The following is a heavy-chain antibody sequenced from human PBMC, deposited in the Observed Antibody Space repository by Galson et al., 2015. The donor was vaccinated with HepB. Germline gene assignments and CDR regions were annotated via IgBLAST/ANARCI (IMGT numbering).Heavy chain of an antibody. CDR1: GFTFSSYA. D-gene: IGHD6-19*01. V-gene: IGHV3-23*01. Sequence: SLRLSCAASGFTFSSYAMSWVRQAPEKGLEWVSAISGSGGSTYYADSVKGRFTISRDTSKNTLYLQINSLRAEDTAVYYCAIRSSGWYTGEYYFDYWGQGTLVTVSS. CDR2: ISGSGGST. CDR3: AIRSSGWYTGEYYFDY. J-gene: IGHJ4*02.